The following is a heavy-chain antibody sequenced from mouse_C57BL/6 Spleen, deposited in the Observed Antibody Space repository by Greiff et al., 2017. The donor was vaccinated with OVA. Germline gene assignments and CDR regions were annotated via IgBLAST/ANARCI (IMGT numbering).Heavy chain of an antibody. J-gene: IGHJ1*03. CDR3: ARPYGNFYWYFDV. Sequence: EVQRVESGGGLVKPGGSLKLSCAASGFTFSDYGMHWVRQAPEKGLEWVAYISSGSSTIYYADTVKGRFTISRDNAKNTLFLQMTSLRSEDTAMYYCARPYGNFYWYFDVWGTGTTVTVSS. V-gene: IGHV5-17*01. CDR2: ISSGSSTI. CDR1: GFTFSDYG. D-gene: IGHD2-1*01.